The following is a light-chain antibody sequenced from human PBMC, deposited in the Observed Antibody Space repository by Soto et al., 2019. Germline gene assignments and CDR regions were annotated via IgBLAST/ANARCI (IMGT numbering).Light chain of an antibody. CDR2: WTS. J-gene: IGKJ1*01. CDR1: QSVFQTSNNRHY. V-gene: IGKV4-1*01. CDR3: QQYYASPRA. Sequence: DIVLTQSPEFLTVSLGERATINCRSSQSVFQTSNNRHYLAWYHQKPGQPPKLLIYWTSTRQSGVPDRFTGSGSGIDFTLTISRLQAEDVGTYYCQQYYASPRAFGQGTKVEIK.